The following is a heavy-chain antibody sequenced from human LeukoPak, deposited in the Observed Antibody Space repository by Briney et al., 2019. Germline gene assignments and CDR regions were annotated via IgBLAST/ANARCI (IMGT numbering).Heavy chain of an antibody. V-gene: IGHV4-34*01. CDR2: INHSGST. J-gene: IGHJ4*02. D-gene: IGHD6-19*01. Sequence: SETLSLTCAVYGGSFSGYYWSWIRQPPGRGLEWIGEINHSGSTNYNPSLKSRVTISVDTSKNQFSLKLSSVTAADTAVYYCARVRSYSSGWYCDYWGQGTLVTVSS. CDR3: ARVRSYSSGWYCDY. CDR1: GGSFSGYY.